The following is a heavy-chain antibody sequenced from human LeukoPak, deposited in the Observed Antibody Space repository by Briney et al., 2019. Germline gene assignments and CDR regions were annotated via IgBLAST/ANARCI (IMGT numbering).Heavy chain of an antibody. J-gene: IGHJ4*02. CDR3: ARVITIFGVVPGDY. D-gene: IGHD3-3*01. Sequence: GASVKVSCKASGHTFTGYYMHSVRQAPGQGLEWLGWINPNSGGTDYAQKFQGRVTMTRDTSISTAYMELSRLRSDDTAVYYCARVITIFGVVPGDYWGQGTLVTVSS. CDR1: GHTFTGYY. V-gene: IGHV1-2*02. CDR2: INPNSGGT.